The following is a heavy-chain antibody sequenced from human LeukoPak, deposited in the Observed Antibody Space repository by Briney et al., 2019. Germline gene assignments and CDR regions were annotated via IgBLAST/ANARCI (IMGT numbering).Heavy chain of an antibody. CDR2: IDSDGSST. CDR1: GFTLSRYW. J-gene: IGHJ3*02. V-gene: IGHV3-74*01. Sequence: GGSLRLSCAASGFTLSRYWMYWVRQVLGKGPVWVSHIDSDGSSTFYADSVKGRFAISRDNAKNTLYLQMNSLRPEDTAVYYCARGIPLGIWGQGTMVTVSS. D-gene: IGHD3-16*01. CDR3: ARGIPLGI.